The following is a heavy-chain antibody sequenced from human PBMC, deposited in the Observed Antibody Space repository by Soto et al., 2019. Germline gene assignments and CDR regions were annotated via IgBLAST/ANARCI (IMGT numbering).Heavy chain of an antibody. CDR1: GFTFDDYT. Sequence: GGSLRLSCAASGFTFDDYTMHWVRQAPGKGLEWVSLISWDGGSTYYADSVKGRFTISRDNSKNSLYLQMNSLRTEDTALYYCAKDSNYYYDSSGSYVPNFDYWGQGTLVTVSS. D-gene: IGHD3-22*01. V-gene: IGHV3-43*01. J-gene: IGHJ4*02. CDR3: AKDSNYYYDSSGSYVPNFDY. CDR2: ISWDGGST.